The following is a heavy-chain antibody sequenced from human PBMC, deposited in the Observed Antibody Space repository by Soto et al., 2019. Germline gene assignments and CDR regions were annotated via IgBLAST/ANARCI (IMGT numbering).Heavy chain of an antibody. V-gene: IGHV4-31*03. CDR2: IYYSGST. CDR1: GGSISSGGYY. Sequence: QVQLQESGPGLVKPSQTLSLTCPVSGGSISSGGYYWTWIRQHPGKDLEWIGYIYYSGSTYYNPSLKSRVIITVDTSKTQFSLKLSAVTAADTAVYYCARDGGGVVLAKTLSLFDPCGQGTLVTVSS. CDR3: ARDGGGVVLAKTLSLFDP. J-gene: IGHJ5*02. D-gene: IGHD2-21*01.